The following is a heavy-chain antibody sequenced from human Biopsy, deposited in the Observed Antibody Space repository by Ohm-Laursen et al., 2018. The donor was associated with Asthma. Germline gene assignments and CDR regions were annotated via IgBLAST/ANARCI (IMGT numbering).Heavy chain of an antibody. V-gene: IGHV3-30-3*01. CDR3: LRDTLGYYFDI. Sequence: SLRLSCTASGRHFGSYNMHWARQAPGKGLEWVAVITFDGITQHYGDSVKGRFTISRDNSKNMLFLQMNSLRAEDTAVYYCLRDTLGYYFDIWGQGTQVTVSS. J-gene: IGHJ4*02. CDR2: ITFDGITQ. D-gene: IGHD6-13*01. CDR1: GRHFGSYN.